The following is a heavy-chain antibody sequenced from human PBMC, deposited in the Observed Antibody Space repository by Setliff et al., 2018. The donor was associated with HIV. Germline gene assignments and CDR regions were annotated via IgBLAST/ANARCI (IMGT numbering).Heavy chain of an antibody. CDR3: ARDNYYDTSGAIGY. D-gene: IGHD3-22*01. CDR2: FDPQDGKT. CDR1: GYTLTEVS. V-gene: IGHV1-24*01. J-gene: IGHJ4*02. Sequence: GASVKVSCKISGYTLTEVSMHWVRQAPGKGLEWMGYFDPQDGKTNYAQRFQGRVSITADASTSTAYMELSSLRSEDTAMYFCARDNYYDTSGAIGYWGQGTMVTVSS.